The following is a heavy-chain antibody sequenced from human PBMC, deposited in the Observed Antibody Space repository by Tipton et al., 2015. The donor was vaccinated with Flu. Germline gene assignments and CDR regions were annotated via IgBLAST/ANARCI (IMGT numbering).Heavy chain of an antibody. Sequence: SLRLSCAASGFTFSNAWMSWVRQAPGKGLEWVGRIKSKTDGGTTDYAAPVKGRFTISRDDSKNTLYLQMNSLKTEDTAVYYCTTDLSRYYDILTGPGGGQGTLVTVSS. CDR1: GFTFSNAW. CDR2: IKSKTDGGTT. J-gene: IGHJ4*02. D-gene: IGHD3-9*01. CDR3: TTDLSRYYDILTGPG. V-gene: IGHV3-15*01.